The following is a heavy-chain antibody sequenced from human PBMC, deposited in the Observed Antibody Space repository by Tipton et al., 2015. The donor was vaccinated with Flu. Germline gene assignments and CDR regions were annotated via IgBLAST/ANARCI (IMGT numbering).Heavy chain of an antibody. CDR1: GGFFSNYY. CDR2: IFYTGDT. J-gene: IGHJ5*02. V-gene: IGHV4-59*12. Sequence: TLSLTCTVSGGFFSNYYWNWIRQPPGKGLEWIGYIFYTGDTSYNPSLKSRVTISTETSKNQFSLKLTSVTAADTAVYYCATLQAPPGPPSWGQGTLVTVSS. D-gene: IGHD6-13*01. CDR3: ATLQAPPGPPS.